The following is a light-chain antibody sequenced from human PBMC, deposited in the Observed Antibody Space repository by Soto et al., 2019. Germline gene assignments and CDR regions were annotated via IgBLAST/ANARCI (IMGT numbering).Light chain of an antibody. Sequence: QSVLTQPASMSGSPGQSITISCTGTSSDVGAYNFVSWYRQHPGKAPKLIIYNVSDRPSGVSNRFSGSKSANTASLTISGLQAEDEADYYCTSSTSRGTYVFGTGTKVTVL. CDR1: SSDVGAYNF. J-gene: IGLJ1*01. V-gene: IGLV2-14*03. CDR3: TSSTSRGTYV. CDR2: NVS.